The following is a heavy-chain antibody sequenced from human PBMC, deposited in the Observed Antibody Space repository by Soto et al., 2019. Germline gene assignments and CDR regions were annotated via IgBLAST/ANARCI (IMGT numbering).Heavy chain of an antibody. CDR3: AKDRVGGTFYTPLGF. J-gene: IGHJ4*02. CDR1: GFNFDNYG. Sequence: VGSLRLSCQASGFNFDNYGMHWVRQARGKGLEWVAVITYDGSFQYYADSVKGRSTISRDNSKNTLFLHLNTLKPEDTAVYHCAKDRVGGTFYTPLGFWGQGTLVTVSS. CDR2: ITYDGSFQ. D-gene: IGHD1-7*01. V-gene: IGHV3-30*18.